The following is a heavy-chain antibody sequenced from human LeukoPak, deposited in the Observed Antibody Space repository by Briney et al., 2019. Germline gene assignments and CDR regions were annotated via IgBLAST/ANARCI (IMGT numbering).Heavy chain of an antibody. CDR3: ARSSGSYYYYYYYMDV. V-gene: IGHV3-30*03. D-gene: IGHD1-26*01. Sequence: PGGSLRLSCAASGFTFSTYWMHWVRQAPGKGLEWVAVISYDGSNKYYADSVKGRFTISRDNSKNTLYLQMNSLRAEDTAVYYCARSSGSYYYYYYYMDVWGKGTTVTVSS. CDR1: GFTFSTYW. CDR2: ISYDGSNK. J-gene: IGHJ6*03.